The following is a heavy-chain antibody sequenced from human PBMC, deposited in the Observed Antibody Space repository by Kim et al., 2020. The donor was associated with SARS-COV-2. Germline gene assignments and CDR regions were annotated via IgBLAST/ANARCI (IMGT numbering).Heavy chain of an antibody. CDR3: GRGFYFDRRGYNDY. CDR2: IRVKANDYTT. V-gene: IGHV3-72*01. D-gene: IGHD3-22*01. CDR1: GFSISYHH. Sequence: GGSLRLSCAASGFSISYHHMDWVRQAPGKGLEWVGRIRVKANDYTTEYAASVKGRFIISRDDSENSLYLQMNSLKTEDTAMYYCGRGFYFDRRGYNDYWGQGTLVTVSS. J-gene: IGHJ4*02.